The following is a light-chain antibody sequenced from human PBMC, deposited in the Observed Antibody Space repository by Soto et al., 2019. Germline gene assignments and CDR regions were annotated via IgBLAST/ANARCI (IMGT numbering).Light chain of an antibody. V-gene: IGLV2-14*01. CDR3: SSFTNTIIRHA. CDR1: SSDVGGYNY. Sequence: QSALTQPAAVSGSPGQSITISCTGTSSDVGGYNYVSWVQHPPGKAPKLIIYEVSYRPSGVSNRFSGSKSGDTASLTISGLQAEDEADYYRSSFTNTIIRHAFGTGTKGTGL. CDR2: EVS. J-gene: IGLJ1*01.